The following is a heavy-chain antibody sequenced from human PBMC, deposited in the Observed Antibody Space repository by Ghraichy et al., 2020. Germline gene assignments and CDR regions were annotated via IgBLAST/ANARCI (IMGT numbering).Heavy chain of an antibody. CDR3: ARLTSGYAAGGFDY. CDR1: GGSISSYY. Sequence: SETLSLTCTVSGGSISSYYWSWIRQPPGKGLEWIGYIYYSGSTNYNPSLKSRVTISVDTSKNQFSLKLSSVTAADTAVYYCARLTSGYAAGGFDYWGQGTLVTVSS. D-gene: IGHD5-12*01. J-gene: IGHJ4*02. V-gene: IGHV4-59*08. CDR2: IYYSGST.